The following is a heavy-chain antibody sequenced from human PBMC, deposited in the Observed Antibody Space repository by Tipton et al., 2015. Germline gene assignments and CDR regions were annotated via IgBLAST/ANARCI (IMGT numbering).Heavy chain of an antibody. V-gene: IGHV4-4*02. CDR3: ARATGTTAPFRAYGMDV. Sequence: TLSLTCAVSGGSISSSNWWSWVRQPPGKGLEWIGEIHHGGSTNYNPSLKSRVTMSVDTSKNQFSLRLTSVTAADTAVYYCARATGTTAPFRAYGMDVWGPGTAVTVSS. CDR2: IHHGGST. CDR1: GGSISSSNW. J-gene: IGHJ6*02. D-gene: IGHD1-1*01.